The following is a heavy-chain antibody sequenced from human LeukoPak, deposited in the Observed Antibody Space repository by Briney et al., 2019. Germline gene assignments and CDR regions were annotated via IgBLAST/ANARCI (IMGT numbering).Heavy chain of an antibody. CDR3: ARHPSMDV. Sequence: PSETLSLTCTVSGGSISSHNYYWGWIRQPPGKGLEWIGSFYYSGSTYYNPSLKSRVTISVNTSKNQFSLKLSSVTAADTAVYYCARHPSMDVWGQGTTVTVSS. V-gene: IGHV4-39*01. J-gene: IGHJ6*02. CDR2: FYYSGST. CDR1: GGSISSHNYY.